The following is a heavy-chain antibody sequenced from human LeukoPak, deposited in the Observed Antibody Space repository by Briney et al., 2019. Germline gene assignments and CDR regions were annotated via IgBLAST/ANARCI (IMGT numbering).Heavy chain of an antibody. CDR3: ARCQLGYCSSTSCWAWYPDAFDI. CDR2: ISGSGGST. J-gene: IGHJ3*02. D-gene: IGHD2-2*01. CDR1: GFTFSSYA. Sequence: GGSLRLSCAASGFTFSSYAMSWVRQAPGKGLERVSAISGSGGSTYYADSVKGRFTISRDNSKNTLYLQMNSLRAEDTAVYYCARCQLGYCSSTSCWAWYPDAFDIWGQGTMVTVSS. V-gene: IGHV3-23*01.